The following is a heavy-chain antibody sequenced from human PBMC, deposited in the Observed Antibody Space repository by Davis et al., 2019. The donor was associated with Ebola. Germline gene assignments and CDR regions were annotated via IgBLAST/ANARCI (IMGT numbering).Heavy chain of an antibody. CDR2: IYYSGST. CDR3: ARVSPYYYYDSSGYYSLANYFDY. J-gene: IGHJ4*02. Sequence: SEPLSLTCAVYGGSFSGYYWSWIRQPPGKGLEWIGYIYYSGSTNYNPSLKSRVTISVDTSKNQFSLKLSSVTAADTAVYYCARVSPYYYYDSSGYYSLANYFDYWGQGTLVTVSS. V-gene: IGHV4-59*13. D-gene: IGHD3-22*01. CDR1: GGSFSGYY.